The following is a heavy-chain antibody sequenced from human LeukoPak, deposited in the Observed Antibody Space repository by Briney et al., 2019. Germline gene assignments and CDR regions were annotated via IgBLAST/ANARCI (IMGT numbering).Heavy chain of an antibody. J-gene: IGHJ3*02. Sequence: GGSLRLSCEASGFTFSTYSLNWVRQAPGKGLVWVSRINTDGSSTIYADSVKGRFTISRDNAKNTLYLQMNSLRVEDTAVYYCARGEEYLGQGRPFDIWGQGTMVTVSS. V-gene: IGHV3-74*01. D-gene: IGHD3-16*01. CDR1: GFTFSTYS. CDR3: ARGEEYLGQGRPFDI. CDR2: INTDGSST.